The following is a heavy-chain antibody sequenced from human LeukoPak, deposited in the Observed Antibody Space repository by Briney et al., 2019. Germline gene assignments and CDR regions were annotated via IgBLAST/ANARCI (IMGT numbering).Heavy chain of an antibody. CDR3: ARSYNIYYNYMDV. CDR2: IYYSGST. V-gene: IGHV4-59*01. Sequence: NSSETLSLTCTVSGGSISSYYWSWIRQPPGKGLEWIGYIYYSGSTNYNPSLKSRVTISVDTSKNQFSLKLSSVTAADTAVYYCARSYNIYYNYMDVWGKGTTVTVSS. D-gene: IGHD1-1*01. CDR1: GGSISSYY. J-gene: IGHJ6*03.